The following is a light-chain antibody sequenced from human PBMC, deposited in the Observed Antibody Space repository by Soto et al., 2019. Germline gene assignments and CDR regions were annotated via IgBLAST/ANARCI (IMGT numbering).Light chain of an antibody. CDR3: QQYIRWPLT. Sequence: EIVISQSPSTLSVSPGERDTLSCRASQSVSSNLAWYQQKPGQAPRLLIYGASTRATGIPARFSGSGSGTEFTLTISSLQSEDFAVYYCQQYIRWPLTFGGGTKVDIK. CDR1: QSVSSN. J-gene: IGKJ4*01. CDR2: GAS. V-gene: IGKV3-15*01.